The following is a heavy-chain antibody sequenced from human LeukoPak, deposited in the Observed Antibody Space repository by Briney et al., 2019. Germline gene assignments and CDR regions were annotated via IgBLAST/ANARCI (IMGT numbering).Heavy chain of an antibody. CDR1: GYTFTVYY. V-gene: IGHV1-2*02. Sequence: ASVSVSCKASGYTFTVYYMHWVRQAPGQGGEWMGWINPNSGGTNYAQKFHGRLTMTRDTSISTAYMELSRLRSDDTAVYFCARGQKAGSTMVRGVIVPTDYWGQGTLVTVSS. CDR2: INPNSGGT. CDR3: ARGQKAGSTMVRGVIVPTDY. J-gene: IGHJ4*02. D-gene: IGHD3-10*01.